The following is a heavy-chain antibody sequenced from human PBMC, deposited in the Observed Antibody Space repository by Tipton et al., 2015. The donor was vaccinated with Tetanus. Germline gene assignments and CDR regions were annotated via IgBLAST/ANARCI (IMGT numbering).Heavy chain of an antibody. CDR2: ITKSSRFI. D-gene: IGHD1-14*01. Sequence: GSLRLSCVVSGFSLSDYTINWVRQAPGKGLEWVSGITKSSRFIYYADSVKGRFTISRDNAQSSLFLQMTSLRAEDTAVYYCTSGNTLDYWGLGTLVTVSS. CDR3: TSGNTLDY. J-gene: IGHJ4*02. V-gene: IGHV3-21*01. CDR1: GFSLSDYT.